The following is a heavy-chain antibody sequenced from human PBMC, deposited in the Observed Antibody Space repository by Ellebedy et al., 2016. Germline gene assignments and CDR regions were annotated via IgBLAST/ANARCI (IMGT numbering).Heavy chain of an antibody. CDR3: ARCPYYHYAMDV. J-gene: IGHJ6*02. CDR2: IYYSGST. CDR1: GGSISSSRYY. Sequence: SETLSLTCTVSGGSISSSRYYWSWIRQPPGKGLEWVGYIYYSGSTNYNPSLKSRVTISVDTSKNQFSLKLSSVTAADTAVYYCARCPYYHYAMDVWGRGTTVTVSS. V-gene: IGHV4-61*05.